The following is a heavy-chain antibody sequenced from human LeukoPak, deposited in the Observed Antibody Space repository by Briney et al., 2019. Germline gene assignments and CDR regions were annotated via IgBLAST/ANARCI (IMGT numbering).Heavy chain of an antibody. CDR1: GVSISSGDYS. CDR2: IYYSGCT. D-gene: IGHD2-15*01. CDR3: ARARGGPDAFDI. J-gene: IGHJ3*02. V-gene: IGHV4-30-4*08. Sequence: SHTLSFTCTAPGVSISSGDYSWRRIRQPPGQGLQWTGYIYYSGCTYYYPSLKSRITILVDTSKNPFSLKLSSVTPADPAVYYCARARGGPDAFDICGQATMVTVSS.